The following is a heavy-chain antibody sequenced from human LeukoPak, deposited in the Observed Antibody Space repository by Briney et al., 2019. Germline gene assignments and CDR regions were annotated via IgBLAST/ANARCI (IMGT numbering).Heavy chain of an antibody. D-gene: IGHD3-22*01. CDR3: AKGPDDYYDSSGPDY. CDR1: GFTFDDYA. CDR2: MSWNSGSI. Sequence: GESLRLSCAASGFTFDDYAMHWVRQAPGKGLEWVSGMSWNSGSIGYADSVKGRFTISRDNPKNSLYLQMNSLRAEDTAVYYCAKGPDDYYDSSGPDYWGQGTLVTVSS. V-gene: IGHV3-9*01. J-gene: IGHJ4*02.